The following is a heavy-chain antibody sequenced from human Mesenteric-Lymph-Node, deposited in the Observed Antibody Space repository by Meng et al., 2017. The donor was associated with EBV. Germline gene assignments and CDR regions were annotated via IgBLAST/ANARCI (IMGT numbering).Heavy chain of an antibody. V-gene: IGHV4-39*07. D-gene: IGHD2-21*02. J-gene: IGHJ4*02. Sequence: QVQLQESGPGQVKPSQTLSLICAVSGGSISSGGQDWTWIRQPPGKGLEWIGTMFYSGSTYYNSSLKSRLTMSVDTSKNHFSLKVRSVTAADTAVYYCARGDLGETYFDYWGQGTLVTVSS. CDR2: MFYSGST. CDR3: ARGDLGETYFDY. CDR1: GGSISSGGQD.